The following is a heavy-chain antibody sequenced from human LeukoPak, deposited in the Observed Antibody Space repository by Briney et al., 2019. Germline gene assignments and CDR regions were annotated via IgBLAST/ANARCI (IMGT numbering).Heavy chain of an antibody. J-gene: IGHJ3*02. Sequence: PSETLSLTCAVYGGSFSGYYWSWIRQPPGKGLEWIGEINHSGSTDYNPSLKSRVTISVDTSKNQFSLKLSSVTAADTAVYYCASSVGARSRRKDAFDIWGQGTMVTVSS. CDR1: GGSFSGYY. CDR2: INHSGST. D-gene: IGHD1-26*01. V-gene: IGHV4-34*01. CDR3: ASSVGARSRRKDAFDI.